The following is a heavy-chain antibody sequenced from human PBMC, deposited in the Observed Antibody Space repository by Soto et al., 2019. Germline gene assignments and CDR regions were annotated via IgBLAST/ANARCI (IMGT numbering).Heavy chain of an antibody. D-gene: IGHD3-3*01. CDR1: GFTFSSYS. CDR3: ARDSAYYDFWSGYYTSHAFDI. CDR2: ISSSSSYI. V-gene: IGHV3-21*01. Sequence: LRLSCAASGFTFSSYSMNWVRQAPGKGLEWVSSISSSSSYIYYADSVKGRFTISRDNAKNSLYLQMNSLRAEDTAVYYCARDSAYYDFWSGYYTSHAFDIWGQGTMVTVSS. J-gene: IGHJ3*02.